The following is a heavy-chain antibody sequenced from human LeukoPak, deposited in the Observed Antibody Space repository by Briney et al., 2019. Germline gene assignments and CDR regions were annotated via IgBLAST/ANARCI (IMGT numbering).Heavy chain of an antibody. CDR1: GFTFNTYP. V-gene: IGHV3-23*01. CDR3: ASEYDSSGYTRLY. CDR2: ISGSGGST. D-gene: IGHD3-22*01. J-gene: IGHJ4*02. Sequence: GGSLRLSCAASGFTFNTYPMHWVRQAPGKGLEWVSAISGSGGSTYYADSVKGRFTISRDNSKNTLYLQMNSLRAEDTAVYYCASEYDSSGYTRLYWGQGTLVTVSS.